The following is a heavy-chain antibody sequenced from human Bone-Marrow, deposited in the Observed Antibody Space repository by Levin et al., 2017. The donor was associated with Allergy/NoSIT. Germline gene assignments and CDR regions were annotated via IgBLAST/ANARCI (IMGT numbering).Heavy chain of an antibody. J-gene: IGHJ4*02. Sequence: GGSLRLSCEASGFSLDDYAMHWVRQVPGKGLEWVSGITLNSDDMGYADPVKGRFIISRDNAKNSLFLQMNNLRVEDSALYYCAKDTDGVAGTALESWGQGTLVTVS. CDR1: GFSLDDYA. V-gene: IGHV3-9*01. CDR3: AKDTDGVAGTALES. D-gene: IGHD6-19*01. CDR2: ITLNSDDM.